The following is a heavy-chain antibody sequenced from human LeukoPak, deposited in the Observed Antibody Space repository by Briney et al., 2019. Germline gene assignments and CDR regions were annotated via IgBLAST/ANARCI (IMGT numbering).Heavy chain of an antibody. CDR2: ISGSGGST. D-gene: IGHD3-22*01. V-gene: IGHV3-23*01. CDR1: GFTFSSYA. CDR3: AKRGHYYDSSGLRYGMDV. J-gene: IGHJ6*02. Sequence: GGSLRLSCAASGFTFSSYAMSWVRQAPGKGLEWVSAISGSGGSTYYADSVKGRFTISRDNSKNTLYLQMNSLRAEDTAVYYCAKRGHYYDSSGLRYGMDVWGRGTTVTVSS.